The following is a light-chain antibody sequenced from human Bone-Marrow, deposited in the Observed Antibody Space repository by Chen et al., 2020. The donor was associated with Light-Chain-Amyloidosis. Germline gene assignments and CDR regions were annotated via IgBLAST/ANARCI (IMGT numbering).Light chain of an antibody. CDR1: SSDVGGDNH. CDR3: SSYTITNTLV. CDR2: EVT. J-gene: IGLJ1*01. Sequence: QSALTPPASVSGSPGQSITSSCTGTSSDVGGDNHVSWYQQHPDKAPKLMIYEVTTRPSWVPYRFSGSKSDNTASMTISGLQTEDEADYFCSSYTITNTLVFGSGTRVTVL. V-gene: IGLV2-14*01.